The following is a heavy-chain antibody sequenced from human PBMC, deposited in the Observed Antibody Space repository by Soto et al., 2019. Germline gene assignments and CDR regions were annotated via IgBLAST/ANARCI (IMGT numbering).Heavy chain of an antibody. CDR1: GFTFSSYG. D-gene: IGHD1-26*01. CDR2: IWYDGSNK. Sequence: LRLSCAASGFTFSSYGMHWVRQAPGKGLEWVAVIWYDGSNKYYADSVKGRFTISRDNSKNTLYLQMNSLRAEDTAVYYCARDRARLVGATTGDYWGQGTLVTVSS. V-gene: IGHV3-33*01. J-gene: IGHJ4*02. CDR3: ARDRARLVGATTGDY.